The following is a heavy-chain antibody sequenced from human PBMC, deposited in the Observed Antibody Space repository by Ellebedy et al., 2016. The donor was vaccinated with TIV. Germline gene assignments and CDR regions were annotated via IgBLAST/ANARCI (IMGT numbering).Heavy chain of an antibody. CDR3: ARGGTGCFDY. V-gene: IGHV1-2*02. D-gene: IGHD6-19*01. J-gene: IGHJ4*02. CDR1: GYSFTAYY. CDR2: ISPSSGDT. Sequence: ASVKVSXKASGYSFTAYYIHWVRQAPGQGPEWMGRISPSSGDTIYAQKFQGRVTMTRDTSINTVYMELSRLTSDDTAVYFCARGGTGCFDYWGQGTLVAVSS.